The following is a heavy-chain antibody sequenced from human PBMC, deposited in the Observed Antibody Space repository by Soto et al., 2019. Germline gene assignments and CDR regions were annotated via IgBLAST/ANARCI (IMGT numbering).Heavy chain of an antibody. V-gene: IGHV2-5*02. CDR2: IFWADDK. CDR3: AGRRLQGATYFDL. D-gene: IGHD3-16*01. J-gene: IGHJ2*01. Sequence: QITLKESGPTLVKPTQTLTLTCTVSGFSLSTTGVGVGWIPQAPGKALDYLAIIFWADDKYYSPPLNSRITITKDTPENHVVLTLTDVAPVDTATYYWAGRRLQGATYFDLWGRGTLVTVSS. CDR1: GFSLSTTGVG.